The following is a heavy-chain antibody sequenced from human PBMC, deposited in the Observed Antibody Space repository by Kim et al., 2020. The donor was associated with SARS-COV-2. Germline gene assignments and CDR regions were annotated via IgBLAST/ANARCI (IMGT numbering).Heavy chain of an antibody. J-gene: IGHJ4*02. CDR1: GFTFSSYA. V-gene: IGHV3-30-3*01. Sequence: GGSLRHSCAASGFTFSSYAMHWVRQAPGKGLEWVALISYDGSNKYYADSVKGRFTISRDNSKNTLYLQMNSLRAEDTAVYYCARDSGGPFDYWGQGTLVTVSS. CDR3: ARDSGGPFDY. CDR2: ISYDGSNK.